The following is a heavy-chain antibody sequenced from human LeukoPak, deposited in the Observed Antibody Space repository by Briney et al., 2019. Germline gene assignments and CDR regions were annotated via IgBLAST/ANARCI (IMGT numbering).Heavy chain of an antibody. V-gene: IGHV3-30-3*01. D-gene: IGHD3/OR15-3a*01. CDR1: GFNFRVYT. Sequence: GRSLRLSCAASGFNFRVYTMHWVRQAPGKGLEWVAVISYDGSNKYYAASVKGRFTIPRDNSKNALYLQMNSLRAEDTAVYYCARFPRLGLVIIPYFDHGGQGTLVTVSS. CDR3: ARFPRLGLVIIPYFDH. CDR2: ISYDGSNK. J-gene: IGHJ4*02.